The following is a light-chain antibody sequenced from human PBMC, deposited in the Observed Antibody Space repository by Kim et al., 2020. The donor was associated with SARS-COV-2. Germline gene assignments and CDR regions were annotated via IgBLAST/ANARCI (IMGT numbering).Light chain of an antibody. V-gene: IGLV2-8*01. J-gene: IGLJ3*02. Sequence: TNSSTGASTVVSSYNYVSCYQQHPVETPKRMIYEVTKLPSGVPDRFSGAKSGNTASLTVSGLQAEDEADYYCSSYASSNAWVFGGGTQLTVL. CDR3: SSYASSNAWV. CDR1: STVVSSYNY. CDR2: EVT.